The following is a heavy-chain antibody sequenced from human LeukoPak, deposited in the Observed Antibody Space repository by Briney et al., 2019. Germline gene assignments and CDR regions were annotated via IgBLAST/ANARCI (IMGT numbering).Heavy chain of an antibody. CDR2: INRRGHT. V-gene: IGHV3-23*03. CDR1: GFTFDRFT. J-gene: IGHJ4*02. Sequence: GGSLRLSCAASGFTFDRFTIHWVRQIPGKGLEWVSLINRRGHTFYADSVRGRFTISRDNSKNTLYLQMNSLRAEDTAVYYCAKGFGYSYGYDYWGQGTLVTVSS. D-gene: IGHD5-18*01. CDR3: AKGFGYSYGYDY.